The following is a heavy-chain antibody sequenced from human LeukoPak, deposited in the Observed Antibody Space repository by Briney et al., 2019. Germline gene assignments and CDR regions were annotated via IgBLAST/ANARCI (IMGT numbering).Heavy chain of an antibody. D-gene: IGHD1-26*01. J-gene: IGHJ5*02. CDR3: ARDSLRRWEDGPLNWFDP. V-gene: IGHV4-4*07. Sequence: PSETLSLTCTVSGGSTSSYYWSWIRQPAGKGLEWIGRIYTSGSTNYNPSLKSRVTMSVDTSKNQFSLKLSSVTAADTAVYYCARDSLRRWEDGPLNWFDPWGQGTLVTVSS. CDR2: IYTSGST. CDR1: GGSTSSYY.